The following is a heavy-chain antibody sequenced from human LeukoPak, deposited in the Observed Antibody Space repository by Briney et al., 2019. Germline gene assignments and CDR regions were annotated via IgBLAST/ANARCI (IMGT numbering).Heavy chain of an antibody. CDR3: AKDTVWGAAAGSGGFDY. CDR2: ISGSGGST. CDR1: GFTFSSYA. Sequence: GGSLRLSCAASGFTFSSYAMSWVRQAPGKGLEWVLAISGSGGSTYYADSVKGRFTISRDNSKNTLYLQMNSLRAEDTAVYYCAKDTVWGAAAGSGGFDYWGQGTLVTVSS. D-gene: IGHD6-13*01. V-gene: IGHV3-23*01. J-gene: IGHJ4*02.